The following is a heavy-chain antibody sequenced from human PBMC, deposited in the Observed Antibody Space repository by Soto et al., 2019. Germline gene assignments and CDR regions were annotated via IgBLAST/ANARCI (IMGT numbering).Heavy chain of an antibody. CDR1: GFTLSDYY. Sequence: QVQLVESGGGLVKPGGSLRLSCAVSGFTLSDYYMSWIRQAPGKGLEWVSYISSSSAYTNYADSVKGRFTISRDNAKSSLYLQMNSLRAEDTAVYYCARARSLRYSGWFFDLWGRGTLVTVSS. CDR3: ARARSLRYSGWFFDL. J-gene: IGHJ2*01. CDR2: ISSSSAYT. D-gene: IGHD3-9*01. V-gene: IGHV3-11*05.